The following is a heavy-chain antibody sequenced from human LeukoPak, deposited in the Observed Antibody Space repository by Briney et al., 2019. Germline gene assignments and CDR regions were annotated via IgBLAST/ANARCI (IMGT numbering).Heavy chain of an antibody. V-gene: IGHV3-21*01. J-gene: IGHJ4*02. Sequence: PGGSLRLSCAASGITFSTYSMNWVRQAPGKGLEWVSSISSGSNYIEYADSVKGRFTISRDNAYKSLFLQMNNLTAEDTAVYYCARVGYKFDSGGYYFDYWGQGTLVTVSS. CDR2: ISSGSNYI. D-gene: IGHD3-22*01. CDR1: GITFSTYS. CDR3: ARVGYKFDSGGYYFDY.